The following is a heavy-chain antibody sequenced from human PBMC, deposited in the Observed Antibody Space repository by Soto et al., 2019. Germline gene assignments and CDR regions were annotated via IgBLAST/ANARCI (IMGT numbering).Heavy chain of an antibody. CDR1: GYTFTGYY. V-gene: IGHV1-2*02. CDR2: INPNSGGT. Sequence: ASVKVSCKASGYTFTGYYMHWVRQAPGQGLEWMGWINPNSGGTNYAQKFQGRVTMTRDTSISTAYMELSRLRSDDTAVYYCARVAGAITSGGFIAIPGSAGYYLDYWG. D-gene: IGHD3-16*02. CDR3: ARVAGAITSGGFIAIPGSAGYYLDY. J-gene: IGHJ4*01.